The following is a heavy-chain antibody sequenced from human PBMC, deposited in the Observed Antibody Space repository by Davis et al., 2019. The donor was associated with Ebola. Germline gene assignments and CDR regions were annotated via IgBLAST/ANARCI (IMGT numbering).Heavy chain of an antibody. CDR1: AGSIKSNSYY. CDR2: VYYNGKT. V-gene: IGHV4-39*01. Sequence: SETLSLTCTVSAGSIKSNSYYWGWIRQPPGKGLEWIGSVYYNGKTNSSPSLKSRVTIYIALSNNQFSLKLSSVTAADTAVYFCARQWYYYDRSGFYYVDALDVWGQGTVVTVSS. D-gene: IGHD3-22*01. CDR3: ARQWYYYDRSGFYYVDALDV. J-gene: IGHJ3*01.